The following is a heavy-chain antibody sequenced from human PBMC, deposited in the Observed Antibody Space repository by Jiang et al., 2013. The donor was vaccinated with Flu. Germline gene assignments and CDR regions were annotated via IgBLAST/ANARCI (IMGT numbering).Heavy chain of an antibody. CDR1: GFTFSSYA. CDR2: ISYDGSNK. J-gene: IGHJ4*02. Sequence: VQLVESGGGVVQPGRSLRLSCAASGFTFSSYAMHWVRQAPGKGLEWVAVISYDGSNKYYADSVKGRFTISRDNSKNTLYLQMNSLRAEDTAVYYCARDNAEVLLWFGDHSYFDYWGQGTLVTVSS. V-gene: IGHV3-30-3*01. CDR3: ARDNAEVLLWFGDHSYFDY. D-gene: IGHD3-10*01.